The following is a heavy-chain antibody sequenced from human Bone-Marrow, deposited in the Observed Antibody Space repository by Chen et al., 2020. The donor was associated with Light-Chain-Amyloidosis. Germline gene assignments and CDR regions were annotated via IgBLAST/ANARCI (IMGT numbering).Heavy chain of an antibody. CDR2: VSSSSNYI. J-gene: IGHJ4*02. CDR3: VRDGQWLAQPFDF. CDR1: GFSFNTYS. Sequence: RLVESGGGLVKPGESLRLSCAASGFSFNTYSLNWVRQAPGKGLEWVSSVSSSSNYIYYADSVKGRFTISRDNARNSLYLQMDSRRVEDTATYYCVRDGQWLAQPFDFWGQGTLVAVSS. D-gene: IGHD6-19*01. V-gene: IGHV3-21*02.